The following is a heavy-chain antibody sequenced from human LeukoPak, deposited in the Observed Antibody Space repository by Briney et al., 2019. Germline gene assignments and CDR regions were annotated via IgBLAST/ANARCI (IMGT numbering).Heavy chain of an antibody. CDR1: GVTFSSYA. Sequence: GGSLTQSRAYSGVTFSSYALSGVGQAPGKGLEWVSGISNSGGSTYYADSVKGRFTISRDNSKNTLYLQMNSLRAEDTAVYNCAQETSSAFDYWGQGTLVTVSS. CDR3: AQETSSAFDY. CDR2: ISNSGGST. D-gene: IGHD6-13*01. J-gene: IGHJ4*02. V-gene: IGHV3-23*01.